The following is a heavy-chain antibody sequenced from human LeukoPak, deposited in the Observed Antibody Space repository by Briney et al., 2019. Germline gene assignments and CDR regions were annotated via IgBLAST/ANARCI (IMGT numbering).Heavy chain of an antibody. J-gene: IGHJ5*02. CDR1: GFTFNDYY. CDR2: INIGGTNT. V-gene: IGHV3-11*01. CDR3: ATDGAGFGT. Sequence: PGRSLRLSCAASGFTFNDYYMSWIRQAPGKGLEWLSYINIGGTNTHYADSVKGRFTISRDNAKKSLYLEMNNLRAEDTAVYYCATDGAGFGTWGQGVLVTVSS.